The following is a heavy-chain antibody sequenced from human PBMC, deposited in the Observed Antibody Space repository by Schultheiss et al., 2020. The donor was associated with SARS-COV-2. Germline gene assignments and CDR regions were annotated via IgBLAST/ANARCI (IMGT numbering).Heavy chain of an antibody. D-gene: IGHD6-13*01. Sequence: GGSLRLSCKGSGYSFTSYWIGWVRQMPGKGLEWMGIIYPGDSDTRYSPSFQGQVTISADKSISTAYLQWSSLQASDTAMYYCARSGIAAAGSGDYWGQGTLVTVSS. CDR3: ARSGIAAAGSGDY. J-gene: IGHJ4*02. CDR2: IYPGDSDT. V-gene: IGHV5-51*01. CDR1: GYSFTSYW.